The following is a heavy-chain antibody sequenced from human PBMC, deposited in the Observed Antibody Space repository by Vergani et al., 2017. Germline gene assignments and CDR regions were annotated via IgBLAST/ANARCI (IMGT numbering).Heavy chain of an antibody. Sequence: QVQLVQSGAEVKKPGSSVKVSCKASGGTFSSYAISWVRQAPGQGLEWMGGIIPIFGTANYAQKFQGRVTSTADESTSTAYMELNSLRAEDTAVYYCARAHSGAYEVDWSQSGDYWGQGTLVTVSS. CDR1: GGTFSSYA. CDR3: ARAHSGAYEVDWSQSGDY. CDR2: IIPIFGTA. V-gene: IGHV1-69*01. J-gene: IGHJ4*02. D-gene: IGHD3-9*01.